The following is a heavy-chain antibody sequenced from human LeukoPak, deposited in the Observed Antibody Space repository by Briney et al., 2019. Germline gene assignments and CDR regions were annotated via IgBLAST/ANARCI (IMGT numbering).Heavy chain of an antibody. D-gene: IGHD6-13*01. CDR2: ISSSSSTI. V-gene: IGHV3-48*01. CDR3: ASGLKSSSWLPFDY. CDR1: GFTFSSYS. Sequence: PGGSLRLSCAASGFTFSSYSMNWVRQAPGKGLEWVSYISSSSSTIYYADSVKGRFTISRDNGKNSLYLQMNSLRAEDTAVYYCASGLKSSSWLPFDYWGQGTLVTVSS. J-gene: IGHJ4*02.